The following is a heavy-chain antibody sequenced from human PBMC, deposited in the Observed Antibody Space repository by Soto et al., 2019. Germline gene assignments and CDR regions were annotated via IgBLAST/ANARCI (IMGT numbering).Heavy chain of an antibody. V-gene: IGHV3-33*01. CDR3: ARGGLQSFYFPPDF. J-gene: IGHJ4*02. D-gene: IGHD4-4*01. CDR1: EFAFNTYA. CDR2: IWYDGRNK. Sequence: GGPLRLSCVASEFAFNTYAIHWVRQAPGQGLEWVAVIWYDGRNKYYAESVKGRFTISRDNSENTVSLQMNSLRPDDTAIYHCARGGLQSFYFPPDFWGRGTLVTSPQ.